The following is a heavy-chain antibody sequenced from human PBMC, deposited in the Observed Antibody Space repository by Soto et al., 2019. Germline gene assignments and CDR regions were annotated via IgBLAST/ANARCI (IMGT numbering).Heavy chain of an antibody. Sequence: ASVKVSCKASGYMFTYYHVHWVRQAPGQGLEWMGIINPNGGDTRYAQKFQGRVTMTRDTSTSTVYMEVSSLRSEDTALYYCARVPYRSGLLFYLAYWGQGTWVTVS. CDR3: ARVPYRSGLLFYLAY. V-gene: IGHV1-46*01. CDR2: INPNGGDT. CDR1: GYMFTYYH. D-gene: IGHD5-18*01. J-gene: IGHJ4*02.